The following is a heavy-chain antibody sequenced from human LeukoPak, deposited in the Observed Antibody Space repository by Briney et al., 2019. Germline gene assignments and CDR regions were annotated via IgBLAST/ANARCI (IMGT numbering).Heavy chain of an antibody. D-gene: IGHD2-21*02. CDR3: ARDGCVTWFDP. Sequence: SETLSLTCAVSGGSISSSNWWSWVRQPPGKGLEWIGEIYHSGSTNYNPSLKSRVTISVDTSKNQFSLKLSSVTAADTAVYYCARDGCVTWFDPWGQGTLVTVSS. V-gene: IGHV4-4*02. J-gene: IGHJ5*02. CDR2: IYHSGST. CDR1: GGSISSSNW.